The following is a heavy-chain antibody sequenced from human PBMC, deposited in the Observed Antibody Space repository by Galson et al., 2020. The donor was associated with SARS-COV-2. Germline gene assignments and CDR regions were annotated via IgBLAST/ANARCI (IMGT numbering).Heavy chain of an antibody. J-gene: IGHJ5*02. CDR1: GGSFSGYY. CDR3: ARGSYSSSWYGRRNLFDP. V-gene: IGHV4-34*01. CDR2: INHSGST. D-gene: IGHD6-13*01. Sequence: ETSETLSLTCAVYGGSFSGYYWSWIRQPPGKGLEWIGEINHSGSTNYNPSLKSRVTISVDTSKNQFSLKLSSVAAADTAVYYCARGSYSSSWYGRRNLFDPWGQGTLVTVSS.